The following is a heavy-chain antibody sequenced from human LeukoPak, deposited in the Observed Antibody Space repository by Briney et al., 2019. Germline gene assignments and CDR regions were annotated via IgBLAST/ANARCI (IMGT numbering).Heavy chain of an antibody. CDR2: IYYSGST. V-gene: IGHV4-61*05. D-gene: IGHD5-18*01. CDR3: ARYTAMVDDAFDI. CDR1: GGSISSSSYY. Sequence: PSETLSLTCTVSGGSISSSSYYWGWIRQPPGKGLEWIGYIYYSGSTNYNPSLKSRVTISVDTSKNQFSLKLSSVTAADTAVYYCARYTAMVDDAFDIWGQGTMVTVSS. J-gene: IGHJ3*02.